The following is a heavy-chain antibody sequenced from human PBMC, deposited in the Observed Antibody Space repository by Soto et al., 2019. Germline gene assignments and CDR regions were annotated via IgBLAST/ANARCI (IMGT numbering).Heavy chain of an antibody. CDR2: ISSSSSYI. V-gene: IGHV3-21*01. Sequence: GGSLRLSCAASGFTFSSYSMNWVRQAPGKGLEWVSSISSSSSYIYYADSVKGRFTISRDNAKNSLYLQMNGLRAEDTALYYCARVRPSSLHPYDILTGYPYYYYYYGMDVWGQGTTVTVSS. CDR3: ARVRPSSLHPYDILTGYPYYYYYYGMDV. D-gene: IGHD3-9*01. J-gene: IGHJ6*02. CDR1: GFTFSSYS.